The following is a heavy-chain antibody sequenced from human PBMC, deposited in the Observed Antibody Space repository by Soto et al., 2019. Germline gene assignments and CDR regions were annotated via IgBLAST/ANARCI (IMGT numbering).Heavy chain of an antibody. Sequence: SETLSLTCAVYSGSFSAYYWSWIRQPPGKGLEWIGEIDHSGSTNYNPSLESRVTISVDTSKNQFSLKVSSVTAADTAVYHCARTDRAIFYGMDVWGQGTTVT. D-gene: IGHD3-22*01. J-gene: IGHJ6*02. CDR3: ARTDRAIFYGMDV. V-gene: IGHV4-34*01. CDR1: SGSFSAYY. CDR2: IDHSGST.